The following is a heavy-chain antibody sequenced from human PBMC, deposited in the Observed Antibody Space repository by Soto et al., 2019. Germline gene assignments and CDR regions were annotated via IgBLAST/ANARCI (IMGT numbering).Heavy chain of an antibody. CDR2: IIPILGIA. D-gene: IGHD1-1*01. Sequence: SVKVSCKASGGTFSSYTISWVRQAPGQGLEWVGRIIPILGIANYAQKFQGRVTITADKSTSTAYMELSSLRSEDTAVYYGARNPGGHGTYFYFDYGGKETLAPVS. J-gene: IGHJ4*02. CDR1: GGTFSSYT. CDR3: ARNPGGHGTYFYFDY. V-gene: IGHV1-69*02.